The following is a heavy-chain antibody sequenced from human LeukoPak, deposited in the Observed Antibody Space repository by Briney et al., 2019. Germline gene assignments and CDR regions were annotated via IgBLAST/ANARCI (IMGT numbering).Heavy chain of an antibody. Sequence: GGSLRLSCAASGFSFNNYAMSWVRQAPGKGLEWVSGFSFSGGHTYYADSVKGRFTISRDNSKNTLYLQMNSLRAEDTAVYYCAKVKAAGIWLFDYWGQGTLVTVSS. V-gene: IGHV3-23*01. CDR2: FSFSGGHT. CDR3: AKVKAAGIWLFDY. D-gene: IGHD6-13*01. J-gene: IGHJ4*02. CDR1: GFSFNNYA.